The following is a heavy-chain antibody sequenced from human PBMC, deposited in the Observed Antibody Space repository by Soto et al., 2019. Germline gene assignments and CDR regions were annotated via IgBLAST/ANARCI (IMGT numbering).Heavy chain of an antibody. J-gene: IGHJ4*02. CDR2: IYASGSP. D-gene: IGHD1-26*01. V-gene: IGHV4-59*01. CDR3: ARGVGSSPPQY. CDR1: CGSISDYY. Sequence: SETLSLTCTISCGSISDYYWSWIRQTPGQGLEWIGYIYASGSPYYNPSLRSRVTISADTSKNQISLKLTSPTAADTAVYYCARGVGSSPPQYWGRGTLVTVSS.